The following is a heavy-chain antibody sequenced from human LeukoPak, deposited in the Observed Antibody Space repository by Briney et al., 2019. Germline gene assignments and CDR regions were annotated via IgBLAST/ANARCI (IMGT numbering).Heavy chain of an antibody. Sequence: PSETLSLTCTVSNGSISNDDYYWSWIRQPPGKALEWIGYIYYSGSTYYNPSLKSRITISVDTSKNHFSLKMKSVSAADTGVYYCARVEYLFGKGGYCFDYWGQGTLVTVSS. CDR3: ARVEYLFGKGGYCFDY. CDR1: NGSISNDDYY. CDR2: IYYSGST. D-gene: IGHD3-10*01. J-gene: IGHJ4*02. V-gene: IGHV4-30-4*01.